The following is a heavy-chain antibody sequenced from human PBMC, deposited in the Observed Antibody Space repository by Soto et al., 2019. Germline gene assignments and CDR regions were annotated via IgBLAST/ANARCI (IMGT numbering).Heavy chain of an antibody. CDR3: ARDRVYYDTGGYFNS. J-gene: IGHJ4*02. Sequence: XSVKVCCKASGYAFTGYYLHWVRQAPGQGLEWMGWINPNSGDTIYAQKFQGWVTMTRDTSINTAYMELSRLRSDDTAVYYCARDRVYYDTGGYFNSWGQGTLVTVSS. D-gene: IGHD3-22*01. V-gene: IGHV1-2*04. CDR2: INPNSGDT. CDR1: GYAFTGYY.